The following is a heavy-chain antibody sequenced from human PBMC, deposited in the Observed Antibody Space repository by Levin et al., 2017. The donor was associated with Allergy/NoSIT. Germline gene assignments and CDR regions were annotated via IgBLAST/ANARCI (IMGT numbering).Heavy chain of an antibody. Sequence: PGGSLRLSCAASGFTFSSYSMNWVRQAPGKGLEWVSSISSSSSYIYYADSVKGRFTISRDNAKNSLYLQMNSLRAEDTAVYYCASIEGGSPDAFDIWGQGTMVTVSS. J-gene: IGHJ3*02. D-gene: IGHD1-26*01. CDR3: ASIEGGSPDAFDI. CDR2: ISSSSSYI. V-gene: IGHV3-21*01. CDR1: GFTFSSYS.